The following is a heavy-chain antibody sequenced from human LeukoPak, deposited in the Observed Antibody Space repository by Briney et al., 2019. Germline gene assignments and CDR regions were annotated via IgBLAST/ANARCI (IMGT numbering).Heavy chain of an antibody. V-gene: IGHV3-30*03. CDR1: GFTFSSYG. Sequence: GRSLRLSCAASGFTFSSYGMHWVRQAPGKGLEWVAVISYDGSNKYYADSVKGRFTISRDNSKNTLYLQTNSLRAEDTAVYYCARGSGRAAAGTGDYWGQGTLVTVSS. CDR3: ARGSGRAAAGTGDY. D-gene: IGHD6-13*01. J-gene: IGHJ4*02. CDR2: ISYDGSNK.